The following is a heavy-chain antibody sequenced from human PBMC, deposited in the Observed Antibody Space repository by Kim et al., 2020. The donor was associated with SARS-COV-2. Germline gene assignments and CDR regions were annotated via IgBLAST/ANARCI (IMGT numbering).Heavy chain of an antibody. Sequence: GGSLRLSCAASGFTLGNYAMGWARLAPGRGLEWVSVVSGSGDRTYYADSVKGRFTISRDNSKSTLYLQMNSLKVEDTAIYYCAKAGGPSCHNHLDNWGQGTLVTVSS. V-gene: IGHV3-23*01. CDR2: VSGSGDRT. CDR3: AKAGGPSCHNHLDN. D-gene: IGHD3-10*01. J-gene: IGHJ4*02. CDR1: GFTLGNYA.